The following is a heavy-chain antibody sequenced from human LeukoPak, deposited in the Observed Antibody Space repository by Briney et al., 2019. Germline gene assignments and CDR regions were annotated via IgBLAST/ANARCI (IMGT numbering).Heavy chain of an antibody. CDR3: ARAGYYDSSGYTNFDY. CDR1: GYTFTSYG. J-gene: IGHJ4*02. V-gene: IGHV1-18*01. CDR2: ISAYNGNT. Sequence: ASVKVSCKASGYTFTSYGIRWVRQAPGQGLEWLGWISAYNGNTNYAQKLQGRVTMTTVTSTSTAYMELRSLISDDTAVYYCARAGYYDSSGYTNFDYWGRGTLVTVSS. D-gene: IGHD3-22*01.